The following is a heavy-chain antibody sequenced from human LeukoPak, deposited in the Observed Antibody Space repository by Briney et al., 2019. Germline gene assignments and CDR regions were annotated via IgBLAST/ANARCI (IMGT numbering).Heavy chain of an antibody. Sequence: GASVKVSCKASGYTFTGYYTHWVRQAPGQGLEWMGWINPNSGGTNYAQKFQGWVTMTRDTSISTAYMELSRLRSDDTAVYYCARDLSAGGSPEGKNTFDIWGQGTMVTVSS. CDR3: ARDLSAGGSPEGKNTFDI. V-gene: IGHV1-2*04. CDR1: GYTFTGYY. J-gene: IGHJ3*02. D-gene: IGHD6-13*01. CDR2: INPNSGGT.